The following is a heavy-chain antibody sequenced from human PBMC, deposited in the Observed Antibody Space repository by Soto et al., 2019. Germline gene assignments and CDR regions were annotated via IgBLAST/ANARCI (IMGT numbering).Heavy chain of an antibody. CDR2: VYSHGAT. D-gene: IGHD3-10*01. Sequence: EVHLVESGGGLIQPGGSLRLSCAASGFTVGNNYMTWVRQAPGKGLEWVSLVYSHGATYYADSVKGRFTISRDSSKNTFYLQLNSLRAEDTAMYYCTTSPRVGVWGQGTTVNVSS. J-gene: IGHJ6*02. CDR1: GFTVGNNY. V-gene: IGHV3-53*01. CDR3: TTSPRVGV.